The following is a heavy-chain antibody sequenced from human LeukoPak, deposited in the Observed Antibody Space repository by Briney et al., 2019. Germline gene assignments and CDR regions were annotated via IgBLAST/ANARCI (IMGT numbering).Heavy chain of an antibody. Sequence: GSVKVSCKVSGYTLTELPMHWVRQAPGKGLEWMGGFDPEDGETIYAQKFQGRVTMTEDTSTDTAYMELSSLRSEDTAVYYCATDRRSSTSCRLCMDVWGQGTTVTVSS. V-gene: IGHV1-24*01. D-gene: IGHD2-2*01. J-gene: IGHJ6*02. CDR2: FDPEDGET. CDR1: GYTLTELP. CDR3: ATDRRSSTSCRLCMDV.